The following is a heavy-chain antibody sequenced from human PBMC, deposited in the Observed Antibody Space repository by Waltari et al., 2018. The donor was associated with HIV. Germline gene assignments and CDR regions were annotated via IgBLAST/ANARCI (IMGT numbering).Heavy chain of an antibody. J-gene: IGHJ4*02. CDR3: ASTYYDLLEGWYFDF. CDR1: AYSITSGYY. V-gene: IGHV4-38-2*02. Sequence: QVQLQESGQGLVKPSETLSLTCSVSAYSITSGYYWGWIRQAPGRGLEWIGSISHSGTTVYSPSLKSRITLFRNTSKNQFFLKLTSATAADTAVYYCASTYYDLLEGWYFDFWGQGRLVTVSS. CDR2: ISHSGTT. D-gene: IGHD3-3*01.